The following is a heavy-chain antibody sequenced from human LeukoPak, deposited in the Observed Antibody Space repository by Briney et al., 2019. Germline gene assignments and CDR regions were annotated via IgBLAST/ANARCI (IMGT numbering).Heavy chain of an antibody. CDR2: IIPIFGTA. V-gene: IGHV1-69*05. CDR3: ARASRQGSPVAFFDY. CDR1: GGTFSSYA. Sequence: ASVKVSCKASGGTFSSYAISWVRQAPGQGLEWMGGIIPIFGTANYAQKFQGRVTITTDESTSTAYMELSSLRSEDTAVYYCARASRQGSPVAFFDYWGQGTLVTVSS. J-gene: IGHJ4*02. D-gene: IGHD6-19*01.